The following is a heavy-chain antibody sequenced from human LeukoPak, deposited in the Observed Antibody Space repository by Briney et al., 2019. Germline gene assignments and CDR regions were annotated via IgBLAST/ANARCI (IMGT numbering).Heavy chain of an antibody. J-gene: IGHJ3*02. CDR1: GFTFSSYE. D-gene: IGHD4-23*01. V-gene: IGHV3-48*03. Sequence: PGGSLRLSCAASGFTFSSYEMNCVRQAPGKGLEWVSYIRSSGSIIFYADSVKGRFTISRDNAKNSLYLQMNSLRAEDTAVYYCARVNDYGGNDDAFDIWSQGTMVTVSS. CDR2: IRSSGSII. CDR3: ARVNDYGGNDDAFDI.